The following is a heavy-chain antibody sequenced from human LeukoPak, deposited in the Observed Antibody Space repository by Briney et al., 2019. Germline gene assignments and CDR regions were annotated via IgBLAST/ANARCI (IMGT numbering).Heavy chain of an antibody. CDR2: IGGSGGSK. Sequence: GGSLRLSCAASVFTFSSYAMSRVRQAAGKGVEGVSAIGGSGGSKYYADSVKGRFTISSDNSKNTLNLQMNSLRAEDTAVYYCATFQRYYYDSSGSPQDYWGQGTLVTFSS. V-gene: IGHV3-23*01. D-gene: IGHD3-22*01. CDR1: VFTFSSYA. CDR3: ATFQRYYYDSSGSPQDY. J-gene: IGHJ4*02.